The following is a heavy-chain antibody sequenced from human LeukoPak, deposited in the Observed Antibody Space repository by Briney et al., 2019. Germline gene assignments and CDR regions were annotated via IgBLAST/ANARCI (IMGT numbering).Heavy chain of an antibody. Sequence: TLSLTCTVSGGSISSGGYYWSWIRQHPGTGLEWLGYIYYSGSTYYNPSLKSRVTISVDTSKNQFSLKLSSVTAADTAVYYCASRNYYDSSGYDDYWGQGTLVTVSS. CDR2: IYYSGST. V-gene: IGHV4-31*03. D-gene: IGHD3-22*01. CDR3: ASRNYYDSSGYDDY. CDR1: GGSISSGGYY. J-gene: IGHJ4*02.